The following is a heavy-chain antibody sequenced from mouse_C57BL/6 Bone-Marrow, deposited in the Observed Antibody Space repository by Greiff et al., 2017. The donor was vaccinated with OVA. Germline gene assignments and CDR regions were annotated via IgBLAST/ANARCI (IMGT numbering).Heavy chain of an antibody. J-gene: IGHJ3*01. Sequence: AASGVDFSRYWMSWVRRAPGKGLEWIGEINPDSSTINYAPSLKDKFIISRDNAKNTLYLQMSKVRSEDTALYYCARRGSSYPAWFAYWGQGTLVTVSA. CDR1: GVDFSRYW. CDR3: ARRGSSYPAWFAY. D-gene: IGHD1-1*01. V-gene: IGHV4-1*01. CDR2: INPDSSTI.